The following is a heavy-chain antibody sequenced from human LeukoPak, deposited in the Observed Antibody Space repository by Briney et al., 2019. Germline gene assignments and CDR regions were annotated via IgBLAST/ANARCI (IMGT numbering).Heavy chain of an antibody. CDR1: GYTFTSYG. J-gene: IGHJ4*02. CDR2: ISAYSGNT. Sequence: GASVKASCKASGYTFTSYGISWVRQAPGQGLEWMGWISAYSGNTNYAQNLQGRVTMTTDTSTSTAYMEVRSLRSDDTAVYYCARAPEREYSGYAADYWGQGTLVTVSS. CDR3: ARAPEREYSGYAADY. V-gene: IGHV1-18*01. D-gene: IGHD5-12*01.